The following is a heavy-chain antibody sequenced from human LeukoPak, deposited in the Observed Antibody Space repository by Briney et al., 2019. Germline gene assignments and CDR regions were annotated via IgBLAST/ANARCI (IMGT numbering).Heavy chain of an antibody. D-gene: IGHD6-19*01. CDR3: ARDLGYSSGPNY. CDR2: ISSSGSDI. V-gene: IGHV3-48*03. Sequence: GGSLRLSCAASGFTFSNYEMHWVRQAPGKGLEWVSYISSSGSDIYYADSVKGRFTISRDNAKNSLYLQMNSLRAEDTAVYYCARDLGYSSGPNYWGQGTRVTVSS. J-gene: IGHJ4*02. CDR1: GFTFSNYE.